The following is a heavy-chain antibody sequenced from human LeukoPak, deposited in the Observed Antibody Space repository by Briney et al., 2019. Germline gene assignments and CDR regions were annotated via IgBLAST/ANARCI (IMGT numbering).Heavy chain of an antibody. CDR2: INPNSGGT. D-gene: IGHD2-2*01. J-gene: IGHJ4*02. Sequence: ASVKVSCKASGYTFTDYYIHWVRQAPGQGLEWMGWINPNSGGTNYAQKFQGRVTMTRDTSISTAYMELSRLRSDDTAVYYCARATVVPAAEFDYWGQGTLVTVSS. V-gene: IGHV1-2*02. CDR1: GYTFTDYY. CDR3: ARATVVPAAEFDY.